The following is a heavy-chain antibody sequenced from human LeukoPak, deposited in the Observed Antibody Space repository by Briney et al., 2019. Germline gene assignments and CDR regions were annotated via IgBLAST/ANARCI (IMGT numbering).Heavy chain of an antibody. CDR2: ISGTSNTI. CDR3: ARKGGGIIDY. Sequence: GGSLRLSCAASGFTFSSYTMNWVPQAPGKGLGWVSIISGTSNTIYYADSVKGRFTISRDNAKNSLYLQMNSLRDEDTAVYYCARKGGGIIDYWGQGTLVTVSS. CDR1: GFTFSSYT. D-gene: IGHD3-16*01. V-gene: IGHV3-48*02. J-gene: IGHJ4*02.